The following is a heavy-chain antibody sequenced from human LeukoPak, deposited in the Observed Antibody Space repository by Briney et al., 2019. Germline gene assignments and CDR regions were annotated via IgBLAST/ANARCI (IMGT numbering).Heavy chain of an antibody. D-gene: IGHD1-26*01. CDR1: GGSISSSNW. V-gene: IGHV4-4*02. J-gene: IGHJ4*02. CDR3: AKEGSGNYPPFDY. CDR2: IYYSGST. Sequence: SETLSLTCAVSGGSISSSNWWSWVRQPPGKGLEWIGYIYYSGSTNYNPSLKSRVTISVDTSKNQFSLKLSSVTAADTAVYYCAKEGSGNYPPFDYWGQGTLVTVSS.